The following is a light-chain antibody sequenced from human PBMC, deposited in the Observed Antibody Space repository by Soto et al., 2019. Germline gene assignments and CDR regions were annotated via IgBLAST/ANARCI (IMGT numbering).Light chain of an antibody. CDR2: AAS. V-gene: IGKV1-27*01. Sequence: DIQMTQSPSYLSASVGDRVTITCRASQDISSYLAWYQQKPGKVPQLLIYAASTVHSGVPSRFSGSGSGTDFTLTISSLQPEDGATYYCQKYEGDPFTFGPGTKVEIK. CDR3: QKYEGDPFT. J-gene: IGKJ3*01. CDR1: QDISSY.